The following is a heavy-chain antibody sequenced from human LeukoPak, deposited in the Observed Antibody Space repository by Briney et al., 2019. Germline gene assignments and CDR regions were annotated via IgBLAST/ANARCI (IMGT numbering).Heavy chain of an antibody. D-gene: IGHD5-18*01. CDR3: ARGHVGSYVFYYYYGMDV. J-gene: IGHJ6*02. Sequence: SETLSPTCAVYGGSFSGYYWSWIRQPPGKGLEWIGEINHSGSTTYNPSLKSRVTISVDTSKSQFSLKLRSVTAADTAVYYCARGHVGSYVFYYYYGMDVWGRGTPVTVSS. CDR1: GGSFSGYY. V-gene: IGHV4-34*01. CDR2: INHSGST.